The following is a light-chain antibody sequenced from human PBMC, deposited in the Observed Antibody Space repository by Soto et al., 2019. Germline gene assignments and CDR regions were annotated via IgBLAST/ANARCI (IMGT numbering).Light chain of an antibody. J-gene: IGKJ5*01. Sequence: DIQLAQSPSFLSASVGDRVTITCRASQGIRNYLAWYQQKPGRAPKLLIYIASTLQTGVPSRFSGSQSGTEFTLTITSLQPEDFATYYCQKVNNYPITFGQGTRLEIK. CDR3: QKVNNYPIT. V-gene: IGKV1-9*01. CDR1: QGIRNY. CDR2: IAS.